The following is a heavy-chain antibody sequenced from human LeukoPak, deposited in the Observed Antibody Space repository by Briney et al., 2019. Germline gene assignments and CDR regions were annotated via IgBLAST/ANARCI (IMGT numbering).Heavy chain of an antibody. J-gene: IGHJ3*02. CDR3: VRDYWTTVTYAFDM. D-gene: IGHD4-17*01. V-gene: IGHV1-46*01. CDR2: INPSGGST. Sequence: ASVKVSCKASGYTFTIYYIHWVRQAPGQGLEWMGIINPSGGSTNYAQKFQGRVTMTSDTSTSTVYMELSSLKSEDTAVYYCVRDYWTTVTYAFDMWGQGTMVTVSS. CDR1: GYTFTIYY.